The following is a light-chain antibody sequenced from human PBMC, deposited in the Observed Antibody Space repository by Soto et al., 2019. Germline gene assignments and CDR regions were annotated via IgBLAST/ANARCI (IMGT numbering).Light chain of an antibody. CDR1: SSDVGGYNY. V-gene: IGLV2-14*01. Sequence: QSVLTQPASVSGSPGQSITISCTGTSSDVGGYNYVSWYQQHPGKAPKLMIYEVSKRPSGVSNRFSGSKSGNTASLTFSGLQPEDEAAYYCSSYTRSSTWVFGGGTKLTVL. CDR3: SSYTRSSTWV. CDR2: EVS. J-gene: IGLJ3*02.